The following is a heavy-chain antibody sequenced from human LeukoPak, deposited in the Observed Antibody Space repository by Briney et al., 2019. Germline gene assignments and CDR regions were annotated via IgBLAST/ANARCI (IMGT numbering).Heavy chain of an antibody. CDR1: GGSISSGGYY. CDR2: IYYSGST. V-gene: IGHV4-31*03. Sequence: PSETLSLTCTVSGGSISSGGYYWSWIRQHPGKGLEWIGYIYYSGSTYYNPSLKSRVTISVDTSKNQFSLKLSSVTAADTAAYYCARGIRNTMIVVVWGQGTLVTVSS. CDR3: ARGIRNTMIVVV. J-gene: IGHJ4*02. D-gene: IGHD3-22*01.